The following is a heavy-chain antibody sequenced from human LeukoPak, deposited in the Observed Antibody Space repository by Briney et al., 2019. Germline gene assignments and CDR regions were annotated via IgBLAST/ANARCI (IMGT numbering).Heavy chain of an antibody. J-gene: IGHJ6*02. CDR2: ISGSGGST. Sequence: GGSLRLSCAASGFTFSSYAMSWVRQAPGKGLEWVSAISGSGGSTYYADSVKGRFTISRDNAKNSLYLQMNSLRAEDTAVYYCARISVAGTDYYYGMDVWGQGTTVTVSS. CDR1: GFTFSSYA. CDR3: ARISVAGTDYYYGMDV. D-gene: IGHD6-19*01. V-gene: IGHV3-23*01.